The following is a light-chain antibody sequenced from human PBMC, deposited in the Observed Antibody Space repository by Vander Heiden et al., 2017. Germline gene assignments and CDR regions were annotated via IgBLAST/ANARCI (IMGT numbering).Light chain of an antibody. CDR3: QVWDSSSDHPWV. CDR2: YDS. Sequence: SYVLTQPPSLSVAPGKPARITCGGNNIGSKSVHWYQQKPGQAPVLVIYYDSDRPSGIPERLSGSNSGNTATLTISRVEAGDEADYYCQVWDSSSDHPWVFGGGTKLTVL. J-gene: IGLJ3*02. CDR1: NIGSKS. V-gene: IGLV3-21*04.